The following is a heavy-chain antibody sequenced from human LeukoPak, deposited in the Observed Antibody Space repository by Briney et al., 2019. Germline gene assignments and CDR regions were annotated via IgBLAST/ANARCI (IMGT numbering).Heavy chain of an antibody. V-gene: IGHV3-21*01. J-gene: IGHJ4*02. D-gene: IGHD6-13*01. CDR1: GFTFSNFA. Sequence: PGGSLRLSCAASGFTFSNFAMTWVRQAPGKGLEWVSSIVGSSSTYYADSLRGRFTISRDNAKNSLYLQMNSLRAEDTAVYYCARIGAGSSRDYWGQGTLVTVSS. CDR3: ARIGAGSSRDY. CDR2: IVGSSST.